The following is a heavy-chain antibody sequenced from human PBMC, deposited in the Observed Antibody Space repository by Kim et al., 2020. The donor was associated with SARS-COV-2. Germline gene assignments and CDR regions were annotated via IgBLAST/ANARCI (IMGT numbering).Heavy chain of an antibody. V-gene: IGHV3-7*01. Sequence: GGSLRLFCVDSGFTFTTNWMSWVRQAPGKGLEWVAKIKEDGTEKYYVKSVEGRFTISRDNSKNSLYLQMNSLSREDTAVYYCARDRRYSLDYWGQGTLVTVSS. CDR3: ARDRRYSLDY. J-gene: IGHJ4*02. D-gene: IGHD2-15*01. CDR1: GFTFTTNW. CDR2: IKEDGTEK.